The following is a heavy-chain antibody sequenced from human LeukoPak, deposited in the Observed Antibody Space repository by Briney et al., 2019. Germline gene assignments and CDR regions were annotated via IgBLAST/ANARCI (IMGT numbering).Heavy chain of an antibody. CDR1: GGPFSGYY. D-gene: IGHD5-24*01. CDR3: ARSVMATGDY. Sequence: PSETLSLTCAVYGGPFSGYYWSWTRQPPGKGLEWIGEINHSGSTNYNPSLKSRVTISVDTSKNQFSLKLSSVTAADTAVYYCARSVMATGDYWGQGTLVTVSS. J-gene: IGHJ4*02. CDR2: INHSGST. V-gene: IGHV4-34*01.